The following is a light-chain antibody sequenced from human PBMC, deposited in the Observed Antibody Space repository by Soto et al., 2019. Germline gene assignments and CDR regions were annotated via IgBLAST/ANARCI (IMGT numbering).Light chain of an antibody. V-gene: IGLV1-44*01. Sequence: QSVLTQPPSASGTPGQRVTISCSGSSSNIGSNTVNWYQQLPGTAPKLLIYNNNQRPSGVRDRFSGSKSGTSASLAISGLQSEDEADYYCAAWDDSLNGLVFGTGTKVTVL. CDR2: NNN. J-gene: IGLJ1*01. CDR3: AAWDDSLNGLV. CDR1: SSNIGSNT.